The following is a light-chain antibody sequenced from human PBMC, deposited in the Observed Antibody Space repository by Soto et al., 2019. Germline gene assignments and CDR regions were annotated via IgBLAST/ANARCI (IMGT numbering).Light chain of an antibody. J-gene: IGKJ2*01. V-gene: IGKV1-39*01. CDR1: QAISTY. Sequence: DIQITHSPSSLSASVVDGVTITCLASQAISTYLNWYQQKPGKAPRLLIYDASSLLSGVPSRFSGSGSGTDFTLTIASLQPEDFSTYYCQQSDSTPYNFGQGTKVDIK. CDR2: DAS. CDR3: QQSDSTPYN.